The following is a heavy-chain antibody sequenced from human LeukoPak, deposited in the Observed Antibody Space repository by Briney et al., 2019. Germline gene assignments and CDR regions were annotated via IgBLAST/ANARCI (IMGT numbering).Heavy chain of an antibody. CDR1: GYRFARHW. Sequence: GESLKISCKGSGYRFARHWIGWVRQMPGKGLEWMGITYPGDSNIKYSPSFQGQVTISADKSISTAYLQWSSLKASDTAMYYCASSRYFDWFPDDYYYYGMDVWGQGTTVTVSS. D-gene: IGHD3-9*01. CDR2: TYPGDSNI. CDR3: ASSRYFDWFPDDYYYYGMDV. J-gene: IGHJ6*02. V-gene: IGHV5-51*01.